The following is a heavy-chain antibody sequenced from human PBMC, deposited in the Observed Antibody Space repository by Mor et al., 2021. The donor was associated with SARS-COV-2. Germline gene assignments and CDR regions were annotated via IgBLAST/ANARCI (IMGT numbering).Heavy chain of an antibody. V-gene: IGHV1-2*02. CDR3: ARGDEGVFDY. D-gene: IGHD2-21*01. CDR2: INTNSGVT. Sequence: GLEWMAWINTNSGVTKDAQKIQVRVTMTSDTSSSTVFLELNSLRPDDTAVYYCARGDEGVFDYWGQGTLVTVSS. J-gene: IGHJ4*02.